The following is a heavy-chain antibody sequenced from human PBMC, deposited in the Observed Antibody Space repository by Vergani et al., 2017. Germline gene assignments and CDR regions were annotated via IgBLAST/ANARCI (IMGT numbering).Heavy chain of an antibody. Sequence: QVQLVQSGAEVKKPGASVKVSCKASGYTFTGYYMHWVRQAPGQGLEWMGIINPSGGSTSYAQKFQGRVTMTRDTSTCTVYMELSSLRSEDTAVYYCARAPSSSSWYLGDDAFDIWGQGTMVTVSS. D-gene: IGHD6-13*01. J-gene: IGHJ3*02. CDR1: GYTFTGYY. CDR3: ARAPSSSSWYLGDDAFDI. CDR2: INPSGGST. V-gene: IGHV1-46*01.